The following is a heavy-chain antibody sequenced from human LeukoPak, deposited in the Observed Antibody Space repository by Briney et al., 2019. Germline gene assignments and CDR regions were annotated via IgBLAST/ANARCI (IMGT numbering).Heavy chain of an antibody. J-gene: IGHJ6*02. CDR3: ARGHRPGIAVTDYYYYGMDV. CDR2: ISYDGSNK. D-gene: IGHD6-19*01. CDR1: GFTFSSYA. V-gene: IGHV3-30-3*01. Sequence: PGGSLRLSCAASGFTFSSYAMHWVRQAPGKGLEWVAVISYDGSNKYYADSVKGRFTISRGNSKNTLYLQMNSLRAEDTAVYYCARGHRPGIAVTDYYYYGMDVWGQGTTVTVSS.